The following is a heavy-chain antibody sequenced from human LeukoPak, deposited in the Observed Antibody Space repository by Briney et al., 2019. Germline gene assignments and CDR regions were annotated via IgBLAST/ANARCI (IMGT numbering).Heavy chain of an antibody. Sequence: GGSLRLSCAASGFTFSSYSMNWVRQAPGKGLEWVSSISSSSSYIYYADSVKGRFTIPRDNAKNSLYLQMNSLRAEDTAVYYCARDLAMVRGVIFGYYFDYWGQGTLVTVSS. CDR1: GFTFSSYS. J-gene: IGHJ4*02. V-gene: IGHV3-21*01. CDR3: ARDLAMVRGVIFGYYFDY. D-gene: IGHD3-10*01. CDR2: ISSSSSYI.